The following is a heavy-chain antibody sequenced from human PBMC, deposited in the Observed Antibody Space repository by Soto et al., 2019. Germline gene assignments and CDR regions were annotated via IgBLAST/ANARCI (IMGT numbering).Heavy chain of an antibody. CDR3: ARDMGCEGWSCGDYYYYGMDV. CDR2: IYYSGST. Sequence: LSGPLSLPCTLPGGSMGGGGYSWSWSRQHPGRGLECIGYIYYSGSTYYNPFLKGRVTISVDTSTNQFSLKPSTVAAADPAVYHCARDMGCEGWSCGDYYYYGMDVWGQGTTVTVSS. D-gene: IGHD3-3*01. J-gene: IGHJ6*02. V-gene: IGHV4-31*03. CDR1: GGSMGGGGYS.